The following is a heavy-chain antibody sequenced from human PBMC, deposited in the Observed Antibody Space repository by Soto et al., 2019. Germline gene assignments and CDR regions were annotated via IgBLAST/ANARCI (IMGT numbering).Heavy chain of an antibody. V-gene: IGHV4-59*01. CDR2: IYYTGST. CDR3: AREGRGRGHSGYVHYYGMDV. Sequence: SETLSLTCTVSGGSINSYYWSWLRQPPGKGLEWIGYIYYTGSTNYNPSLKSRVTISVDTSKNQFSLKLSSVTAADTAVYYCAREGRGRGHSGYVHYYGMDVWGQGATVTVS. J-gene: IGHJ6*02. CDR1: GGSINSYY. D-gene: IGHD5-12*01.